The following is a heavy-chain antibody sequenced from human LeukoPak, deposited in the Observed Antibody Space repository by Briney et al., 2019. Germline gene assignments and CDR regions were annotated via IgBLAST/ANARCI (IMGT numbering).Heavy chain of an antibody. V-gene: IGHV3-48*03. D-gene: IGHD2-8*01. Sequence: PGGSLRLSCAASGFTFSSYDMDWVRQAPGKGPEWVSYISSSGTTIDYADSVKGRFTISRDNAKNSLYLQMSSLRAEDTAVYYCARDPSPVLRRNYFDYWGQGTLVTVSS. CDR1: GFTFSSYD. CDR3: ARDPSPVLRRNYFDY. J-gene: IGHJ4*02. CDR2: ISSSGTTI.